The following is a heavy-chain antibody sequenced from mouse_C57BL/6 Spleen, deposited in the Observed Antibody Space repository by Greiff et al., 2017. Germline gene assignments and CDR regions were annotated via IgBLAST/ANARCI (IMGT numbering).Heavy chain of an antibody. CDR3: ARRLLPVPRAY. J-gene: IGHJ3*01. Sequence: DVKLVESGAELVKPGASVKISCKASGYTFTDYNMDWVKQSHGKSLEWIGDINPNNGGTIYNQKFKGKATLTVDKSSSTAYMELRSLTSEDTAVYYCARRLLPVPRAYWGQGTLVTVSA. CDR2: INPNNGGT. CDR1: GYTFTDYN. D-gene: IGHD2-3*01. V-gene: IGHV1-18*01.